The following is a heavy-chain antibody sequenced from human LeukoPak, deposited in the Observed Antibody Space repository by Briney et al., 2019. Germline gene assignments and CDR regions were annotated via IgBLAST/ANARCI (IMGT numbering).Heavy chain of an antibody. D-gene: IGHD6-19*01. CDR3: ARDPKYSSGLDY. V-gene: IGHV1-69*04. J-gene: IGHJ4*02. Sequence: SVKVSCKASGGTFISYAISWVRQAPGQGLEWMGRIIPILGIANYAQKFQGRVTITADKSTSTAYMELSSLRSEDTAVYYCARDPKYSSGLDYWGQGTLVTVSS. CDR1: GGTFISYA. CDR2: IIPILGIA.